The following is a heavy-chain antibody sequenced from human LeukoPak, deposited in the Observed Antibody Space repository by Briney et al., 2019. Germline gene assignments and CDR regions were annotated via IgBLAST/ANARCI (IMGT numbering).Heavy chain of an antibody. V-gene: IGHV1-2*02. D-gene: IGHD6-19*01. J-gene: IGHJ3*02. CDR2: INPNSGGT. CDR3: ATYSSGWYSLGAFDI. CDR1: GYTFTGYY. Sequence: GASVKVSCKASGYTFTGYYMHWVRQAPGQGLEWMGWINPNSGGTNYAQKFQGGVTMTRDTSISTAYMELSRLRSDDTAVYYCATYSSGWYSLGAFDIWGQGTMVTVSS.